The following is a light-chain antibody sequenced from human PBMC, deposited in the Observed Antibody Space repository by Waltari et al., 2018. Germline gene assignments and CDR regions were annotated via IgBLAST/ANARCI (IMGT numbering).Light chain of an antibody. CDR2: SRN. CDR3: VLYMGSGIWV. CDR1: SASVSRSYH. J-gene: IGLJ3*02. V-gene: IGLV8-61*01. Sequence: QTVVTQEPSFSVSPGGTVPITCGLNSASVSRSYHPSWYHQTPGQSPRTLVESRNVRASGVPDRFSGSSLGNKAALTSTGAQAEDESDYYGVLYMGSGIWVFGGWTKLTVL.